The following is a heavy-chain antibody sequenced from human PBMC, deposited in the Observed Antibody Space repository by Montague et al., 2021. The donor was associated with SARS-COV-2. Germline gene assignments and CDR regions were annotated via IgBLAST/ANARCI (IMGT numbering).Heavy chain of an antibody. Sequence: SLSLSCAASEFIFSSYEMNWVRQAPGKGLEWISYISSSGGGSTKHYTDSVKGRFTISRDNAKNSLYLQMNSLRVEDTAIYYCARDRDWDDWCGMDVWGQGTTVTVSS. CDR1: EFIFSSYE. CDR2: ISSSGGGSTK. V-gene: IGHV3-48*03. J-gene: IGHJ6*02. D-gene: IGHD2-21*01. CDR3: ARDRDWDDWCGMDV.